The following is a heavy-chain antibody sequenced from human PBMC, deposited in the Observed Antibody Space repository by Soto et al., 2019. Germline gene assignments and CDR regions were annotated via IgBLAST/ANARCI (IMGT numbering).Heavy chain of an antibody. CDR2: INSDGSST. D-gene: IGHD6-6*01. J-gene: IGHJ6*02. Sequence: EVQLVESGGGLVQPGGSLRLSCAASGFTFSSYWMHWVRQAPGKGLVWVSRINSDGSSTNYADSVKGRFTISRDNARNTLFLQMDTLRAEDTAVYYCTRSGSSPYYYGMYVWGQGTTVTVSS. CDR3: TRSGSSPYYYGMYV. CDR1: GFTFSSYW. V-gene: IGHV3-74*01.